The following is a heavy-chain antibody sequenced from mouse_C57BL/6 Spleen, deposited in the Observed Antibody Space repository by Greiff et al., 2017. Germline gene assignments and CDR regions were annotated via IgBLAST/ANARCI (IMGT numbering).Heavy chain of an antibody. CDR1: GYTFTSYW. J-gene: IGHJ4*01. D-gene: IGHD4-1*01. CDR3: ARRWEGYAMDY. CDR2: IDPSDSYT. Sequence: QVQLQQPGAELVKPGASVKLSCKASGYTFTSYWMQWVKQRPGQGLEWIGEIDPSDSYTNYNQKFKGKATLTVDTSSSTAYMQLSSLTSEDSAVYYCARRWEGYAMDYGGQGTSVTVSS. V-gene: IGHV1-50*01.